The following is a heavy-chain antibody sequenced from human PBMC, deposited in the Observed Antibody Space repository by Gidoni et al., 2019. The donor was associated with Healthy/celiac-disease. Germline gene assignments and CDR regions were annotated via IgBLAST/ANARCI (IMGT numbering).Heavy chain of an antibody. CDR3: AITMVRGVISPTAFDY. CDR2: ISYDGSNK. V-gene: IGHV3-30-3*01. Sequence: QVQLVESGGGVVQPGRSLRLSCAAPGFTFSSYAMHWVRQAPGKGLEWVAVISYDGSNKYYADSVKGRFTISRDNSKNTLYLQMNSLRAEDTAVYYSAITMVRGVISPTAFDYWGQGTLVTVSS. D-gene: IGHD3-10*01. J-gene: IGHJ4*02. CDR1: GFTFSSYA.